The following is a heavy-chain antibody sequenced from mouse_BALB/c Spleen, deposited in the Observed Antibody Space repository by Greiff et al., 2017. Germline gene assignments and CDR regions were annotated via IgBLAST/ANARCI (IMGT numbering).Heavy chain of an antibody. D-gene: IGHD1-1*01. Sequence: VKLMESGPGLVQPSQSLSITCTVSGFSLTSYGVHWVRQSPGKGLEWLGVIWSGGSTDYNAAFISRLSISKDNSKSQVFFKMNSLQANDTAIYYCASDYYVGFAYWGQGTLVTVSA. J-gene: IGHJ3*01. CDR2: IWSGGST. CDR3: ASDYYVGFAY. CDR1: GFSLTSYG. V-gene: IGHV2-2*02.